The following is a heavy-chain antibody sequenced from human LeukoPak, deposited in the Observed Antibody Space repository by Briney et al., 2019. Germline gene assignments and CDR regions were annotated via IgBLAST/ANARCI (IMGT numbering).Heavy chain of an antibody. Sequence: GASVKVSCKASGYTFTSYGISWVRPAPGQGLEWMGWISAYNGNTNYAQKLQGRVTMTTDTSTSTAYMELRSLRSDDTAVYYCARRFPADACGSTSCYVTDAFDIWGQGTMVTVSS. CDR3: ARRFPADACGSTSCYVTDAFDI. V-gene: IGHV1-18*01. CDR1: GYTFTSYG. D-gene: IGHD2-2*01. J-gene: IGHJ3*02. CDR2: ISAYNGNT.